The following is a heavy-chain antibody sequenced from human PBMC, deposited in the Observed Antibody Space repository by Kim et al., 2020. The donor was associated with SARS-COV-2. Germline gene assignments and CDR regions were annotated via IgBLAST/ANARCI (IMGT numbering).Heavy chain of an antibody. CDR1: GFTFGDYA. Sequence: GGSLRLSCTASGFTFGDYAMSWVRQAPGKGLEWVGFIRSKAYGGTTEYAASVKGRFTISRDDSKSIAYLQMNSRKTEDTAVYYCTLQHDILTGYYHPRLYYGMDVWGQGTTVTVSS. D-gene: IGHD3-9*01. CDR3: TLQHDILTGYYHPRLYYGMDV. CDR2: IRSKAYGGTT. J-gene: IGHJ6*02. V-gene: IGHV3-49*04.